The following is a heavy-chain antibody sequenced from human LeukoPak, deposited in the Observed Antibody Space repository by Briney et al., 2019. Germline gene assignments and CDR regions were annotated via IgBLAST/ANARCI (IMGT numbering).Heavy chain of an antibody. J-gene: IGHJ6*02. D-gene: IGHD3-10*01. V-gene: IGHV1-18*01. CDR2: ISAYNGNT. CDR3: ARKVTMVRGIISSKTQSYYGMDV. CDR1: GYTFTSYG. Sequence: VASVKVSCKASGYTFTSYGISWVRQAPGQGREWMGWISAYNGNTNYAQKLQGRVTVTTDTSTRTAYMELRSLRSDDTAVYYCARKVTMVRGIISSKTQSYYGMDVWGQGTTVTVSS.